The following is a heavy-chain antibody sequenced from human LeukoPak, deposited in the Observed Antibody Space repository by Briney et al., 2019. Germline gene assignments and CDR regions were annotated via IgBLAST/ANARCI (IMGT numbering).Heavy chain of an antibody. J-gene: IGHJ6*02. CDR3: ASQGGLLWFGELSGGMDV. V-gene: IGHV3-30*19. Sequence: GGSLRLSCAASGFTFSSHGMHWVRQAPGKGLEWVAFISYDGSNKYYADSVKGRFTISRDNSKNTLYLQMNSLRAEDTAVYYCASQGGLLWFGELSGGMDVWGQGTTVTVSS. D-gene: IGHD3-10*01. CDR1: GFTFSSHG. CDR2: ISYDGSNK.